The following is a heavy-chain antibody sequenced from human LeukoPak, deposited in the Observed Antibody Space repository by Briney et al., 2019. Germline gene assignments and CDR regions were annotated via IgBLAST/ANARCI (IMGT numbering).Heavy chain of an antibody. J-gene: IGHJ4*02. V-gene: IGHV3-11*01. CDR2: ISSSGSTI. CDR3: AREGAVAAVFDY. D-gene: IGHD6-19*01. CDR1: GFTFSDYY. Sequence: PGGSLRLSCAASGFTFSDYYMGWVRQAPGKGREGVSYISSSGSTIYYADSAKGRFTISRDNAKNSLYLQMNSLRAEDTAVYYCAREGAVAAVFDYWGQGTLVTVSS.